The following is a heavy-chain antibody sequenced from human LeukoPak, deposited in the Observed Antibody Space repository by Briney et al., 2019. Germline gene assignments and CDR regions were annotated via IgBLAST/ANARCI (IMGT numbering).Heavy chain of an antibody. CDR3: ARIEVLCSSTSCPRWFDP. Sequence: SETLSLTCTVSGGSISSYYWSWIRQPPGKGLEWSGYIYYSGSTNYNPSLKSRVTISVDTSKNQFSLKLSSVTAADTAVYYCARIEVLCSSTSCPRWFDPWGQGTLVTVSS. D-gene: IGHD2-2*01. CDR1: GGSISSYY. J-gene: IGHJ5*02. CDR2: IYYSGST. V-gene: IGHV4-59*01.